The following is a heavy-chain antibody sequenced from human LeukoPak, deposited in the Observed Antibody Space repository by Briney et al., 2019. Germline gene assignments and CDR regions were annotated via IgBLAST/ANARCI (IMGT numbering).Heavy chain of an antibody. CDR2: IYYSGST. CDR1: GGSISSYY. V-gene: IGHV4-59*01. J-gene: IGHJ3*02. Sequence: SETLSHTCTVSGGSISSYYWSWIRQPPGKGLEWIGYIYYSGSTNYNPSLKSRVTISVDTSKNQFSLKLSSETAADTAVYYCARADIVVVPARQKPLHAFDIWGQGTMVTVSS. D-gene: IGHD2-2*01. CDR3: ARADIVVVPARQKPLHAFDI.